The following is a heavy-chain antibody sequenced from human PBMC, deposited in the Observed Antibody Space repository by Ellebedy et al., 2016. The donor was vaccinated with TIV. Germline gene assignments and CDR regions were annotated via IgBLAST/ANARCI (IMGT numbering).Heavy chain of an antibody. D-gene: IGHD6-13*01. CDR3: ARDGGTSWYFDY. CDR2: ITSSSNFI. J-gene: IGHJ4*02. Sequence: GGSLRLSXAAFGFPSGSYRLIWVRQAPGKGLEWVSSITSSSNFIYYADSMRVRFTISRDNANNSLYLQMDRLGAEDTAVYFCARDGGTSWYFDYWGQGTLVAVSS. CDR1: GFPSGSYR. V-gene: IGHV3-21*01.